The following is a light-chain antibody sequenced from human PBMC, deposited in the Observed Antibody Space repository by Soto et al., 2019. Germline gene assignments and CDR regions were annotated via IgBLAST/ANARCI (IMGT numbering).Light chain of an antibody. V-gene: IGKV1-5*01. CDR2: HAS. CDR3: QQHNSYSPIT. J-gene: IGKJ5*01. Sequence: DIQMTQSPSARSASVGERVTITCRASQSISSWLAWYQQKPGKAPKLLIYHASTLESGVPSRFSGSGSGTEFTLTISSLQPDDFATYYCQQHNSYSPITFGQGTRLEIK. CDR1: QSISSW.